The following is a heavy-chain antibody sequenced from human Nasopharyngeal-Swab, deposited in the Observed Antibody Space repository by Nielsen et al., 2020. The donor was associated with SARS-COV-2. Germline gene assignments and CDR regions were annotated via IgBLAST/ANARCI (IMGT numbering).Heavy chain of an antibody. J-gene: IGHJ4*02. D-gene: IGHD6-6*01. CDR2: IKQDGSEK. V-gene: IGHV3-7*01. Sequence: WIRQPPGKGLEWVANIKQDGSEKYYVDSVKGRFTISRDNAKKSLYLQMNSLRVEDTGVYYCARDPAYSSSTFDYWGQGTLVTVSS. CDR3: ARDPAYSSSTFDY.